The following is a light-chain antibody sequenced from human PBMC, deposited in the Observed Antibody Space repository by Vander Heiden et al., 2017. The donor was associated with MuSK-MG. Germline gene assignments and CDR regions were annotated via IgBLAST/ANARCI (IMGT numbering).Light chain of an antibody. CDR2: AAS. CDR3: QQANSFPLT. CDR1: QGISNW. Sequence: DIKMTQSPSSVSASVGDRVTITCRASQGISNWLAWYQQKPGKAPNLLIYAASNLQSGVPSRFSGSRSGTEFTLSISSLQPEDFATYYCQQANSFPLTFGGGTNVEIK. V-gene: IGKV1D-12*01. J-gene: IGKJ4*01.